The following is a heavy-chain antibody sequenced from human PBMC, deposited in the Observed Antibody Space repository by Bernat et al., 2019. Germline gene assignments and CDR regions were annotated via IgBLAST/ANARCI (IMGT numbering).Heavy chain of an antibody. V-gene: IGHV1-46*03. CDR1: GYTFTSYY. J-gene: IGHJ5*02. D-gene: IGHD2-21*01. Sequence: QVQLVQSGAEVKKPGASVKVSCKASGYTFTSYYMHWVRQAPGQGLEWMGIINPSGGSTSYAQKFQGRVTMTRDTSTSTVYMELSRLRSEDTAVYYCARGGCGGDCYHWFDPWGQGTLVTVSS. CDR2: INPSGGST. CDR3: ARGGCGGDCYHWFDP.